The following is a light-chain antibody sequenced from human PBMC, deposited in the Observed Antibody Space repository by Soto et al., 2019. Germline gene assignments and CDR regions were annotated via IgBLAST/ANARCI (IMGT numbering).Light chain of an antibody. J-gene: IGKJ5*01. CDR1: QSIGTW. Sequence: DIQMTQSPSTLSASVGDRVTITCRASQSIGTWLAWYQQKPGKAPKLLIYDASSLESGVPSRFSGSGSGTEFTLTISSLQTDDFATYYGQHYNSYSITFGQGTRLEIK. V-gene: IGKV1-5*01. CDR3: QHYNSYSIT. CDR2: DAS.